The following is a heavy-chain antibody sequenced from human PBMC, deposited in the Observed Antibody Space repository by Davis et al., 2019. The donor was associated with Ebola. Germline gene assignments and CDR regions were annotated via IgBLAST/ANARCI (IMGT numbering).Heavy chain of an antibody. CDR2: IYSGGST. CDR1: GFTVSSNY. J-gene: IGHJ6*04. Sequence: GSLRLSCAVSGFTVSSNYMSLVRQAPGKGLEWVSVIYSGGSTYYADPVKGRFTISRDNSKNTLYLQMNSLRAEDTAVYYCAGVGAHYYYYGMDVWGKGTTVTVSS. V-gene: IGHV3-53*01. D-gene: IGHD1-26*01. CDR3: AGVGAHYYYYGMDV.